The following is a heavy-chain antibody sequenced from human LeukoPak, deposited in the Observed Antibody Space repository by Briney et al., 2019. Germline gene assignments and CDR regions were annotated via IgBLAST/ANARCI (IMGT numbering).Heavy chain of an antibody. Sequence: SETLSLTCTVSGGSISSYYWSWIRQPPGEGLEWIGYIYYSGSTNYNPSLKSRVTISVDTSKNQFSLKLSSVTAADTAVYYCARRYYYDSSAAFDYWGQGTLVTVSS. CDR1: GGSISSYY. J-gene: IGHJ4*02. V-gene: IGHV4-59*01. D-gene: IGHD3-22*01. CDR3: ARRYYYDSSAAFDY. CDR2: IYYSGST.